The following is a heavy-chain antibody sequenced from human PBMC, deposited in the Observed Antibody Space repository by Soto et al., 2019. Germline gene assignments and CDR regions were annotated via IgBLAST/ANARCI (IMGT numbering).Heavy chain of an antibody. Sequence: ASVKVSCKASGYTFTSYSMHWVRQAPGQRLEWMGWINAGNGNTKYSQKFQGRVTITRDTSASTAYMELSSLRSEDTAVYYCARIGQWELPGYYYYGMDVWGQGTTVTVSS. J-gene: IGHJ6*02. V-gene: IGHV1-3*01. D-gene: IGHD1-26*01. CDR1: GYTFTSYS. CDR2: INAGNGNT. CDR3: ARIGQWELPGYYYYGMDV.